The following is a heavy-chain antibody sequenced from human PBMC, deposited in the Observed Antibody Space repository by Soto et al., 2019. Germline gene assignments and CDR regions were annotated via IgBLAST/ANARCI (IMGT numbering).Heavy chain of an antibody. CDR3: ARDQSGAADI. V-gene: IGHV4-4*07. CDR2: ISATGRT. CDR1: GDSMSSYY. J-gene: IGHJ3*02. D-gene: IGHD7-27*01. Sequence: SETLSLTCTVSGDSMSSYYWNWIRQPAGKGLEWIGRISATGRTSYMSSLKSRITLSVDTSKNQFSLNLKFVTAADTAVYFCARDQSGAADIWGQGTMVTVSS.